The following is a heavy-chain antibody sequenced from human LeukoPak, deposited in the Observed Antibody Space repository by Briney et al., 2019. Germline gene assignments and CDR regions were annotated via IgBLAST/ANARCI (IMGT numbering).Heavy chain of an antibody. CDR3: AKGRIVGATYDAFDI. Sequence: GRSLRLSCAASGFTFSSYGMHWVRQAPGKGLEWVAFIRYDGSNKYYADSVKGRFTISRDNSKNTLYLQMNSLRAEDTAVYYCAKGRIVGATYDAFDIWGQGTMVTVSS. CDR2: IRYDGSNK. D-gene: IGHD1-26*01. V-gene: IGHV3-30*02. J-gene: IGHJ3*02. CDR1: GFTFSSYG.